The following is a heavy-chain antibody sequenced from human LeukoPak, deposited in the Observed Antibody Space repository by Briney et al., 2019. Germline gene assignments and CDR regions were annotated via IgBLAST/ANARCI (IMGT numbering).Heavy chain of an antibody. Sequence: GGSLRLSCAASGFIVSSNYMSWVRQAPGKGLEWVSVIYSGGSTYYADSVKGRFTISRDNSKNTLYLQMNSLRAEDTAVYYCASIKYYYDSSGYSDYFDYWGQGTLVTVSS. J-gene: IGHJ4*02. CDR3: ASIKYYYDSSGYSDYFDY. D-gene: IGHD3-22*01. V-gene: IGHV3-53*01. CDR1: GFIVSSNY. CDR2: IYSGGST.